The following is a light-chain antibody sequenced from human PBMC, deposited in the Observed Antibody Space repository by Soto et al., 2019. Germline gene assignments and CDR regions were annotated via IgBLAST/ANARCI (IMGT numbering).Light chain of an antibody. CDR1: QSLVYSDGNIY. V-gene: IGKV2-30*01. CDR2: KVS. Sequence: DVVMTQSPLSLPVTLGQPASISCRSSQSLVYSDGNIYLSWFQQRPGQSPRRLIYKVSNRDSGVPDRFRGRGSGTDFTLKISRVEAEDVGVYYCMQGTHWPRAFGQGTKVEIK. CDR3: MQGTHWPRA. J-gene: IGKJ1*01.